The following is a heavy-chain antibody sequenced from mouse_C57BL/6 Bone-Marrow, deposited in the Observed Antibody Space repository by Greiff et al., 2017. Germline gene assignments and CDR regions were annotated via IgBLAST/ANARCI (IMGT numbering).Heavy chain of an antibody. CDR3: AREGIYYDPPGFAY. V-gene: IGHV5-17*01. CDR2: ISSGSSTI. CDR1: GFTFSDYG. Sequence: VQLVESGGGLVKPGGSLKLSCAASGFTFSDYGMHWVRQAPEKGLAWVAYISSGSSTISYADTVKGRFTISSDNAKNTLFLQMTSLRSEDTAMYYCAREGIYYDPPGFAYWGQGTLVTVSA. D-gene: IGHD2-4*01. J-gene: IGHJ3*01.